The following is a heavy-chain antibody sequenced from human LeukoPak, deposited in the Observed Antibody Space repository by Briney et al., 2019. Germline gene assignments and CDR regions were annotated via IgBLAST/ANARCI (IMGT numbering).Heavy chain of an antibody. Sequence: GGSLRLSCAASGFTFSSYSMNWVRQAPGKGLEWVSSISSSSSYIYYADSVKGRFTISRDNAKNSLYLQMNSLRAEDTAVYYCARDSAMIVGKGAFDIWGQGTMVTVSS. CDR1: GFTFSSYS. D-gene: IGHD3-22*01. CDR3: ARDSAMIVGKGAFDI. J-gene: IGHJ3*02. CDR2: ISSSSSYI. V-gene: IGHV3-21*01.